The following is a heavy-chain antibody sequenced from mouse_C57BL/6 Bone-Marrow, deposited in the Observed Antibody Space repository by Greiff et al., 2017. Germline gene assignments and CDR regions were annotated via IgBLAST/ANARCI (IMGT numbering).Heavy chain of an antibody. CDR2: ISNGGGST. CDR1: GFTFSDYY. V-gene: IGHV5-12*01. J-gene: IGHJ1*03. Sequence: EVHLVESGGGLVQPGGSLKLSCAASGFTFSDYYMYWVRQTPEKRLEWVAYISNGGGSTYYPDTVKGRFTISRDNAKNTLYLQMSRLKSEDTAMYYCARREGWYFDVWGTGTTVTVSS. CDR3: ARREGWYFDV.